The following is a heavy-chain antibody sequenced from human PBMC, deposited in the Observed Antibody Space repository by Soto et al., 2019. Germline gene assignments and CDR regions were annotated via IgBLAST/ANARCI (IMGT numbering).Heavy chain of an antibody. CDR3: ASHRGSSWHYWFDP. J-gene: IGHJ5*02. Sequence: NPSETLSLTCTVSGGSISSYYWSWIRQPPGKGLEWIGYIYYSGSTNYNPSLKSRVTISVDTSKNQFSLKLSSVTAADTAVYYCASHRGSSWHYWFDPWGPGTLVTVSS. CDR2: IYYSGST. V-gene: IGHV4-59*08. D-gene: IGHD6-13*01. CDR1: GGSISSYY.